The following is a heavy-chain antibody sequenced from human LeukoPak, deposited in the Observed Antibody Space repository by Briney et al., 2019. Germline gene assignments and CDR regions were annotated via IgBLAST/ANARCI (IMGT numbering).Heavy chain of an antibody. D-gene: IGHD2-2*02. CDR2: ISYDGSNK. Sequence: SGGSLRLSCAASGFTFSSYAMHWVRQAPGKGLEWVAVISYDGSNKYYADSVKGRFTISRDNSKNTLYLQMNSLRAEDTAVYYCARDSWYCSSTSCYIDYAFDIWGQGTMVTVSS. CDR3: ARDSWYCSSTSCYIDYAFDI. J-gene: IGHJ3*02. CDR1: GFTFSSYA. V-gene: IGHV3-30-3*01.